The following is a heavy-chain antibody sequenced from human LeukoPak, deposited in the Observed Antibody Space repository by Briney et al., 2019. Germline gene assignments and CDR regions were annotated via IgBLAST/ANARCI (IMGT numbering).Heavy chain of an antibody. CDR3: ARDQVGTMPEDY. CDR2: IETDGTRA. J-gene: IGHJ4*02. CDR1: GFTFSEHR. Sequence: PGGSLRLSCAVSGFTFSEHRMHWVRQVPGKGLEWISWIETDGTRAGYVDSVRGRFTVSRDNAESTLYLRMNSLRAEDTAVYYCARDQVGTMPEDYWGQGTLVTVSS. V-gene: IGHV3-74*01. D-gene: IGHD1-26*01.